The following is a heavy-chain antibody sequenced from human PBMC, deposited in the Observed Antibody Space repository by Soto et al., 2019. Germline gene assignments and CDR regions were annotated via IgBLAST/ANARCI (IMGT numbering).Heavy chain of an antibody. CDR2: TSYDGTNK. D-gene: IGHD2-2*01. J-gene: IGHJ4*02. Sequence: QVQLVESGGGVVQPGRSLRLSCAASGFTFSDYSLDWVRQAPGKGLEWVAVTSYDGTNKYYADSVKGRFTISRDNSKNTQYLQMNSLRTEDTAVDYCASLLGSSAWSFEHWGQGTLVTVSS. CDR3: ASLLGSSAWSFEH. CDR1: GFTFSDYS. V-gene: IGHV3-30-3*01.